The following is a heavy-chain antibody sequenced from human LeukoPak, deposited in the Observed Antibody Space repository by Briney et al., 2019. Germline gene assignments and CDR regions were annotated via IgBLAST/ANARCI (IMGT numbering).Heavy chain of an antibody. CDR2: IWYDGSNK. Sequence: GVSLRLSCAASGFTFSSYEMNWVRQAPGKGLEWVAVIWYDGSNKYYADSVKGRFTISRDNSKNTLYLQMNSLRAEDTAVYYCVVAVAGNSLDYWGQGTLVTVSS. CDR1: GFTFSSYE. V-gene: IGHV3-33*08. J-gene: IGHJ4*02. CDR3: VVAVAGNSLDY. D-gene: IGHD6-19*01.